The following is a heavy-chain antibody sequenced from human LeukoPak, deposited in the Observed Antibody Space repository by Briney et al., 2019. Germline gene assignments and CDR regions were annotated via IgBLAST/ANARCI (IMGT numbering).Heavy chain of an antibody. Sequence: GGSLRLSCAASGFTFSSYGMHWVRQAPGKGLEWVAVIWYDGSNKYYADSVKGRFTISRDNSKNTLYLQMNSPRAEDTAVYYCARVEWELTGFDYWGQGTLVTVSS. D-gene: IGHD1-26*01. CDR3: ARVEWELTGFDY. CDR2: IWYDGSNK. J-gene: IGHJ4*02. CDR1: GFTFSSYG. V-gene: IGHV3-33*01.